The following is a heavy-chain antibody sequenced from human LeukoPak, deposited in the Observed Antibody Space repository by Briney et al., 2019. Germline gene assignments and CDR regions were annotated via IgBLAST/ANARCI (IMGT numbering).Heavy chain of an antibody. CDR1: GFTFSSYS. J-gene: IGHJ4*02. D-gene: IGHD4-23*01. CDR2: ISSSSSYI. V-gene: IGHV3-21*01. CDR3: ARTTTVVSGGFGY. Sequence: GGSLRLSCAASGFTFSSYSMNWVRQAPGKGLEWVSSISSSSSYIYYADSVKGRFTISRDNAKSSLYLQMNSLRAEDTAVYYCARTTTVVSGGFGYWGQGTLVTVSS.